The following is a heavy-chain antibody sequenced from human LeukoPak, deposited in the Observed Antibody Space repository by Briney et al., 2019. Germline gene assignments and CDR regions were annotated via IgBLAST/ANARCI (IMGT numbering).Heavy chain of an antibody. D-gene: IGHD2-2*01. J-gene: IGHJ6*02. V-gene: IGHV4-39*01. CDR2: IYYSGST. Sequence: SETLSLTCTVSGGSISTYYWGWIRQPPGKGLEWIGSIYYSGSTYYNPSLKSRVTISVDTSKNQFSLKLSSVTAADTAVYYCARQFGTSYYYYGMDVWGQGTTVTVSS. CDR1: GGSISTYY. CDR3: ARQFGTSYYYYGMDV.